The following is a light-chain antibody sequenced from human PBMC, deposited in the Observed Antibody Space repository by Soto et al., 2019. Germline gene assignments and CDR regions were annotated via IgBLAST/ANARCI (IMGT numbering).Light chain of an antibody. CDR1: QTVGSY. Sequence: EIVLTQSPATLSLSPGERATLSCRASQTVGSYLAWFRQTPGQAPRLLIYDTSIRATGIPARFSGSGSGTEFTLTISSLQSEDFAVYYCQQYNNWPPITFGQGTRLEIK. CDR2: DTS. J-gene: IGKJ5*01. CDR3: QQYNNWPPIT. V-gene: IGKV3D-15*01.